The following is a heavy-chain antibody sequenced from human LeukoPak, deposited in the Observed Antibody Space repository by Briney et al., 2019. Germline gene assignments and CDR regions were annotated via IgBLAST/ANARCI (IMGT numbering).Heavy chain of an antibody. Sequence: GGSLRLSRAASGFTVSSNYMSWVRQAPGKGLEWVSVIYSGGSTYYADSVKGRFTISRHNSKNTLYLQMNSLRAEDTAVYYCASPSGSYYRDYYYGMDVWGQGTTVTVSS. V-gene: IGHV3-53*04. CDR3: ASPSGSYYRDYYYGMDV. D-gene: IGHD1-26*01. J-gene: IGHJ6*02. CDR2: IYSGGST. CDR1: GFTVSSNY.